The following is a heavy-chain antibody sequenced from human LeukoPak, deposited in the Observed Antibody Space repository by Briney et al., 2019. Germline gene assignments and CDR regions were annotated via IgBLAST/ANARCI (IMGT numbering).Heavy chain of an antibody. J-gene: IGHJ5*02. V-gene: IGHV4-59*08. CDR2: IYDSGST. CDR3: ARHHVEYNWFDP. Sequence: SETLSLTCTVSAGSITSYYWSWIRQPPGKGLEWIGYIYDSGSTNYNPSLKSRVTISVDTSKNQFSLKLSSVTAADTAVYYCARHHVEYNWFDPWGQGTLVTVSS. D-gene: IGHD2-15*01. CDR1: AGSITSYY.